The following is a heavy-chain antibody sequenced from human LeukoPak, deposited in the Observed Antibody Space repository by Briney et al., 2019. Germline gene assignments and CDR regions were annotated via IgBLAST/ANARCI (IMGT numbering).Heavy chain of an antibody. V-gene: IGHV4-59*08. CDR2: ISYSGST. J-gene: IGHJ5*02. Sequence: SETLSLTCTVSGDSIRSYYWNWMRQPPGKRLEWIGCISYSGSTNYNPSLKSRVNISVDTSKNQFSLRLTSVTAADTAVYYCAKRGVEMSAVRPDNWLDPWGQGTLVTVSS. CDR1: GDSIRSYY. D-gene: IGHD5-24*01. CDR3: AKRGVEMSAVRPDNWLDP.